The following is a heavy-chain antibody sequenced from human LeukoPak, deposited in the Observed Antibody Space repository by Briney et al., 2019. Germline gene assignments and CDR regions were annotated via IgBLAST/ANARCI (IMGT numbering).Heavy chain of an antibody. D-gene: IGHD1-26*01. CDR3: ARGGYSGSYLLYYYHYGMDV. Sequence: ASVKVPCKASGYTFTSYDINWVRQATGQGLEWMGWMNPNSGNTGYAQKFQGRVTMTRNTSISTAYMERSSLRSEDTAVYYCARGGYSGSYLLYYYHYGMDVWGQGTTVTVSS. CDR2: MNPNSGNT. V-gene: IGHV1-8*01. CDR1: GYTFTSYD. J-gene: IGHJ6*02.